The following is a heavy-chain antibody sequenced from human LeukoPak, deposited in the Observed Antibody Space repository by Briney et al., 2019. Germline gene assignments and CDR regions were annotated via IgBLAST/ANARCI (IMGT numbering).Heavy chain of an antibody. Sequence: GGSLRLSCVASGFTFSSYSMNWVRQAPGKGLGWVSSISSSSSYIYYADSVKGRFTISRDNAKNSLYLQMNSLRAEDTAVYYCARERDGYSNFDYWGQGTLVTVSS. V-gene: IGHV3-21*01. CDR1: GFTFSSYS. CDR3: ARERDGYSNFDY. CDR2: ISSSSSYI. J-gene: IGHJ4*02. D-gene: IGHD2-15*01.